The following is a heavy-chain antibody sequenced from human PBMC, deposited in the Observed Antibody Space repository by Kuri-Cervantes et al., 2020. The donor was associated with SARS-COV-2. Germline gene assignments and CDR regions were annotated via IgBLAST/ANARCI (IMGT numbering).Heavy chain of an antibody. CDR3: AREDGKALQDPRLWDY. CDR1: GGTFSSYA. CDR2: IIPILGTA. D-gene: IGHD4-11*01. V-gene: IGHV1-69*04. J-gene: IGHJ4*02. Sequence: SVKVSCKASGGTFSSYAISWVRQAPGQGLEWMGRIIPILGTAHYAQKFQGRVTITADKSTSTAYMELSSLRSEDTAVYYCAREDGKALQDPRLWDYWGQGTLVTVSS.